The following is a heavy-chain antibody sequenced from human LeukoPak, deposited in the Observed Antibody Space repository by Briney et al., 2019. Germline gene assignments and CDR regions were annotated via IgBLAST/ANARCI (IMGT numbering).Heavy chain of an antibody. J-gene: IGHJ4*02. Sequence: GGSLRLSCAASGFTFSSYWMTWVRQAPGKGLEWVANIKQDGSEKFYVDSVKGRFTISRDSAKNFLYLQMNSLRAEDTALYYCARAQTYGDYRLLLDYWGQGTLVTVSS. V-gene: IGHV3-7*03. CDR3: ARAQTYGDYRLLLDY. CDR2: IKQDGSEK. CDR1: GFTFSSYW. D-gene: IGHD4-17*01.